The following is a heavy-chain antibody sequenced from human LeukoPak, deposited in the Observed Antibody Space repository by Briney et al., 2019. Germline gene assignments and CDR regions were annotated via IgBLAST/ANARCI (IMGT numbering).Heavy chain of an antibody. J-gene: IGHJ4*02. CDR2: ISGSGGST. D-gene: IGHD6-13*01. CDR1: GFTFSSYA. V-gene: IGHV3-23*01. Sequence: PGGSLRLSCAASGFTFSSYAMSWVRQAPGKGLEWVSAISGSGGSTHYADSVKGRFTISRDNTKNTLYLQMNSLRAEDTAVYYCAKYSSSWLALDYWGQGTLVTVSS. CDR3: AKYSSSWLALDY.